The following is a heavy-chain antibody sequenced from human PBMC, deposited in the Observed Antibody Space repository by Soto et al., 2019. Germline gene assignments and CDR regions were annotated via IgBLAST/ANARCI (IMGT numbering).Heavy chain of an antibody. CDR3: ARGRYCLTGRCFPNWFDS. CDR1: GDSISNLDYF. V-gene: IGHV4-30-4*01. J-gene: IGHJ5*01. CDR2: IYKSATT. Sequence: SETLSLTCSVSGDSISNLDYFWAWIRQPPGQALEYIGYIYKSATTYYNPSFESRVAISVDTSKSQFSLNVTSVTAADTAVYFCARGRYCLTGRCFPNWFDSWGQEALVTVSS. D-gene: IGHD7-27*01.